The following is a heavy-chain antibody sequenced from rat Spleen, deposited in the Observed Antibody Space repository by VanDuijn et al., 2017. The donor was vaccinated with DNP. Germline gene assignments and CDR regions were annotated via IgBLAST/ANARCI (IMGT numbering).Heavy chain of an antibody. CDR2: ITNSGGST. D-gene: IGHD1-1*01. Sequence: EVQLVESGGGLVQPGRSLKLSCAASGFTFSNYGMAWVRQAPTKGLEWVASITNSGGSTYYRDSVKGRFTISRDNAKSTLYLQMDSLRSEDTATYYCTLSGDRGFDYWGQGVMVTVSS. J-gene: IGHJ2*01. V-gene: IGHV5-27*01. CDR1: GFTFSNYG. CDR3: TLSGDRGFDY.